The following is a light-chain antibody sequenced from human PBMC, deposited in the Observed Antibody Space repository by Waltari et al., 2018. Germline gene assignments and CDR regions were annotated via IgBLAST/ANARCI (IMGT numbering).Light chain of an antibody. J-gene: IGKJ1*01. V-gene: IGKV1-27*01. CDR3: QKYDSAPRT. Sequence: DIQMTQSPSSLSASVGDRVTITCRASQAISNFLAWYQHKPGKVPNLLIYAASTLQSGVPSRFSGSRSVTDFTLTISSLQPEDVATYYCQKYDSAPRTFGQGTKVEIK. CDR1: QAISNF. CDR2: AAS.